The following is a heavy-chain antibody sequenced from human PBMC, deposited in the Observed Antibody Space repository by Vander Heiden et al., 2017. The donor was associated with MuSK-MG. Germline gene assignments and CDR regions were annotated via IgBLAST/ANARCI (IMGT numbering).Heavy chain of an antibody. J-gene: IGHJ4*02. Sequence: QVQLVQSGAEVAPPGASVTVSCKTSGYTFTAYYMHWVRQAPGQGLEWMGWINPNSGGTHLARTFRDKVAITMSSETAYLVLTSLTPDDTAVYFCARCSPTCYYGVDLWGQGTQVTVSS. V-gene: IGHV1-2*02. D-gene: IGHD3-10*01. CDR3: ARCSPTCYYGVDL. CDR2: INPNSGGT. CDR1: GYTFTAYY.